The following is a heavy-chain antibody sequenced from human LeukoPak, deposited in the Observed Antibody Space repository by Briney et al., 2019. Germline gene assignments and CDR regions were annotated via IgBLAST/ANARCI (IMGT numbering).Heavy chain of an antibody. CDR3: ARGVNYYESSGYLDY. D-gene: IGHD3-22*01. Sequence: SQTLSLTCTVSGGSISSGDYFWSWIRQPPGKGLEWIGYIYYSGSTYYNPSLKSRVTISVDPSENLFSLKLTSVTVADTAVYYCARGVNYYESSGYLDYWGQGTLVTVSS. CDR2: IYYSGST. V-gene: IGHV4-30-4*01. J-gene: IGHJ4*02. CDR1: GGSISSGDYF.